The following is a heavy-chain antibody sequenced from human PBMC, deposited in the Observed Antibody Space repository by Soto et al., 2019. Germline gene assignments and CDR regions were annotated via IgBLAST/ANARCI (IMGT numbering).Heavy chain of an antibody. D-gene: IGHD3-3*01. CDR2: ISYDGSNK. CDR1: GFTFSSYA. Sequence: QVQLVESGGGVVQPGRSLRLSCAASGFTFSSYAMHWVRQAPGTGLEWVAVISYDGSNKYYADSVKGRFTISRDNSKNTLYLQMNSLRADDTAVYYCARDLSRSGYYTSSFDIWGQGTMVTVSS. J-gene: IGHJ3*02. CDR3: ARDLSRSGYYTSSFDI. V-gene: IGHV3-30-3*01.